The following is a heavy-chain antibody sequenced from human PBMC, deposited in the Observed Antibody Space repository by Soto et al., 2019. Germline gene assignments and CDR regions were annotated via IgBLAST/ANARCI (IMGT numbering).Heavy chain of an antibody. D-gene: IGHD5-12*01. J-gene: IGHJ4*02. CDR3: AIVWLRDPCIY. CDR1: GFIFSSYT. CDR2: ISASSTYI. Sequence: EVQLVESGGGLVKPGGSLRLSCAASGFIFSSYTMNWVRQAPGKGLEWVSSISASSTYIYYADSLKGRFTISRDNAYNSLYLQFNSLRAEDPGVYFCAIVWLRDPCIYWGQGTLGTVSS. V-gene: IGHV3-21*01.